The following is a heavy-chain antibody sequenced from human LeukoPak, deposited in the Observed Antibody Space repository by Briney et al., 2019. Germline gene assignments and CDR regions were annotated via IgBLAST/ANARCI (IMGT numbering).Heavy chain of an antibody. Sequence: GGSLRLSCAASGLTFSDYYMSWSRQAPGKGLEWVANINQDGSEKYSVDSVKGRFTISRDNAKNSLYLQMNSLRDEDTAVCDCAREYYSDSCGSDYWGQGTLVTVSS. D-gene: IGHD3-22*01. CDR2: INQDGSEK. V-gene: IGHV3-7*04. J-gene: IGHJ4*02. CDR1: GLTFSDYY. CDR3: AREYYSDSCGSDY.